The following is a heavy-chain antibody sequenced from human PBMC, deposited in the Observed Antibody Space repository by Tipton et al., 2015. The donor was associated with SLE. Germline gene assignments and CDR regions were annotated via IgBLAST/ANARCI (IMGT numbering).Heavy chain of an antibody. CDR2: IDYSGRT. CDR3: ARRTSGYAPDY. D-gene: IGHD5-12*01. CDR1: GGSITSSGFY. Sequence: TLSLTCTVFGGSITSSGFYWGWFRQPPGKGLEWIGRIDYSGRTYYTPSLKSQVTISVDTSKSQFSLQLSSVTAADTAFYDCARRTSGYAPDYWGQGTLVTVSS. J-gene: IGHJ4*02. V-gene: IGHV4-39*07.